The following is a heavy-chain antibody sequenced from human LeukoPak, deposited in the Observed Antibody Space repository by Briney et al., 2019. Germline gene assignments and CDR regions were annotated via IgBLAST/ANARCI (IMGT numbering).Heavy chain of an antibody. CDR3: ATYCSGGSCYGVY. Sequence: ASVKVSCKASGYTFTGYYMHWVRQAPGQGLEWMGWINPNSGGTNYAQKFQGRVTMTRDTSISTAYMELSRLRSDDTAVYYCATYCSGGSCYGVYRGQGTLVTVSS. D-gene: IGHD2-15*01. CDR1: GYTFTGYY. CDR2: INPNSGGT. V-gene: IGHV1-2*02. J-gene: IGHJ4*02.